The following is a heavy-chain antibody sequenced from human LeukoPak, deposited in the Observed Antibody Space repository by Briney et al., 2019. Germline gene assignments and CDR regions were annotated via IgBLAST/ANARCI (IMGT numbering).Heavy chain of an antibody. CDR1: RYSFTVYY. CDR3: ARDHNHYDTISYYGIDY. V-gene: IGHV1-2*02. Sequence: GASVKVSCKASRYSFTVYYIHWVRQAPGQGLEWMGWINPNSGATNYAQKFQDRVTMTRDTSISTAYMELSRLRSDDTALYYCARDHNHYDTISYYGIDYWGQGTLVTVSS. D-gene: IGHD3-22*01. CDR2: INPNSGAT. J-gene: IGHJ4*02.